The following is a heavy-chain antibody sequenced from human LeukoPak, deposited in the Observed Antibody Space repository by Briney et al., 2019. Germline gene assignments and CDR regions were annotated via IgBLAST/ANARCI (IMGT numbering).Heavy chain of an antibody. CDR2: IIPIFGTA. V-gene: IGHV1-69*06. CDR3: ARTVANSGYDLASLGY. D-gene: IGHD5-12*01. Sequence: SVKVSCKASGGTFSSYAISWVRQAPGQGLEWMGGIIPIFGTANYAQKFQGRVTITADKSTSTAYMELSSLRSEDTAVYYCARTVANSGYDLASLGYWGQGTLDTVSS. J-gene: IGHJ4*02. CDR1: GGTFSSYA.